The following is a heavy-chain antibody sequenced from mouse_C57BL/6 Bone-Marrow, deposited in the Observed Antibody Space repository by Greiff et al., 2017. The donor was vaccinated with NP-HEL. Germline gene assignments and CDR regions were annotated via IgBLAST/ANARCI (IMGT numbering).Heavy chain of an antibody. CDR2: ISAGGSYT. V-gene: IGHV5-4*03. CDR1: GFTFSSYA. Sequence: DVMLVESGGGLVKPGGSLKLSCAASGFTFSSYAMSWVRQTPGKRLEWVATISAGGSYTYYPDNVKGRFTLSRDNAKNNLDQQISHLKTEDTAMYYCARGSNYCGSSPFAYWGQGTLVTVSA. CDR3: ARGSNYCGSSPFAY. J-gene: IGHJ3*01. D-gene: IGHD1-1*01.